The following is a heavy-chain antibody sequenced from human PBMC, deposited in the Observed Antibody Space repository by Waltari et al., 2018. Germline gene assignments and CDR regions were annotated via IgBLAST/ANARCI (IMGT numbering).Heavy chain of an antibody. CDR2: VHGSGRT. Sequence: QLQLLESGPGLVTPSGTLSLSCAASGDSVSTAYWWNWVRQSPRKGLECIGQVHGSGRTNYNPSFASRVTVSLDTSKNLFSLKVTSATAADTAVYYCARDRGRGLYLDTWGPGTLVTVSP. J-gene: IGHJ5*02. V-gene: IGHV4-4*02. CDR1: GDSVSTAYW. D-gene: IGHD2-15*01. CDR3: ARDRGRGLYLDT.